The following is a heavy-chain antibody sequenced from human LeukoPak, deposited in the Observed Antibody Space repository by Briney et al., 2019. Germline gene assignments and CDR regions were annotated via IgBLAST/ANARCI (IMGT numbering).Heavy chain of an antibody. CDR3: AKDTYYDFWSGYYTSAYFDY. V-gene: IGHV3-9*01. J-gene: IGHJ4*02. CDR2: ISWNSGTI. Sequence: GGSLRLSCAASGFTFDDYVMNWVRQAPGKGLEWVSGISWNSGTIGYADSVKGRFTISRDNAKNSLYLQMNSLRAEDTALYYCAKDTYYDFWSGYYTSAYFDYWGQGTLVTVSS. D-gene: IGHD3-3*01. CDR1: GFTFDDYV.